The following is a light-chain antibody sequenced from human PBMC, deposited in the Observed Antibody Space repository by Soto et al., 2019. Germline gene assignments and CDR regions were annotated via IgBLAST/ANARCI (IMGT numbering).Light chain of an antibody. CDR2: DAS. J-gene: IGKJ4*01. CDR1: QDISNF. V-gene: IGKV3-11*01. CDR3: QQYNNWPS. Sequence: EIVLAQSPATLSLSPGERATLSCRASQDISNFLAWYQQRPGQAPRLLIYDASNRATGIPARFSGSGSGTDFTLTIVGLEPEDFAIYYCQQYNNWPSFGGGTKVEIK.